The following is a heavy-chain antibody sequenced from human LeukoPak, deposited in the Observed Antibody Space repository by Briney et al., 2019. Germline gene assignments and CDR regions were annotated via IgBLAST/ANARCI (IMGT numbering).Heavy chain of an antibody. CDR3: ARDQRFYDFGRGYYYYMDV. J-gene: IGHJ6*03. CDR1: GYTFTSYG. V-gene: IGHV1-2*02. CDR2: INPNSGGT. Sequence: GASVKVSCKASGYTFTSYGISWVRQAPGQGLEWMGWINPNSGGTNHAQKFQGRVTMTRDTSISTAYMELSRLRSDDAAVYYCARDQRFYDFGRGYYYYMDVWGKGTTVTVSS. D-gene: IGHD3-3*01.